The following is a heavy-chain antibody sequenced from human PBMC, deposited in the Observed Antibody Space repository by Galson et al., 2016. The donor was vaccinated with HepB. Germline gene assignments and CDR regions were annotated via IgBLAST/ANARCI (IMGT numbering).Heavy chain of an antibody. J-gene: IGHJ4*02. D-gene: IGHD3-3*01. Sequence: SLRLSCAASGFAFTNYWMNWVRQAPGKGLVWVSRISGDGSRVNYADFVKGRVTLSRDNAKNTLYLRMNSLRAEDTAVYYCARDFSSYDEYFDLWGQGTLVTVSS. CDR1: GFAFTNYW. CDR3: ARDFSSYDEYFDL. CDR2: ISGDGSRV. V-gene: IGHV3-74*01.